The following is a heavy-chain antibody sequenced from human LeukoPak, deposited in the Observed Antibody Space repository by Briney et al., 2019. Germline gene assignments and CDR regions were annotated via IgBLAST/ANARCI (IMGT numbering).Heavy chain of an antibody. D-gene: IGHD1-26*01. CDR2: ISSSSSYI. J-gene: IGHJ6*03. CDR1: GFTFSSYS. V-gene: IGHV3-21*01. Sequence: GGSPRLSCAASGFTFSSYSMNWVRQAPGKGLEWVSSISSSSSYIYYADSVKGRFTISRDNAKNSLYLQMNSLRAEDTAVYYCAREAGGYYYMDVWGKGTTVTVSS. CDR3: AREAGGYYYMDV.